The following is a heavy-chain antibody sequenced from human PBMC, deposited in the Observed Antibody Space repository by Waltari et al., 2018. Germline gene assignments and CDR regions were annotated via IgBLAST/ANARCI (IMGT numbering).Heavy chain of an antibody. D-gene: IGHD3-3*01. V-gene: IGHV1-18*01. CDR3: ARERHRLMEEGYLMALDP. J-gene: IGHJ5*02. CDR1: GYTFSDYG. CDR2: ISENNGHT. Sequence: QVQLVQSGAEVKKPGASVKVSCKASGYTFSDYGISWVRQAPGQGLEWMGWISENNGHTNHAQKFQGRLIMTEDTSATTVYMELTYLTSDDTAVYYCARERHRLMEEGYLMALDPWGQGTLVTVSS.